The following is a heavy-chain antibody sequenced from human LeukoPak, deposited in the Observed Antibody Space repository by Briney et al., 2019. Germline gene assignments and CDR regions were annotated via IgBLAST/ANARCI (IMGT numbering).Heavy chain of an antibody. Sequence: PGRSLRLSCAASGFTFSSYGMHWVRQAPGKGLEWVAVIWYDGSNKYYADSVKGRFTISRDNSKNTLYLQMNSLRAEDTAVYYCTKWDRSGYGYFQHCGQGTLVTVSS. V-gene: IGHV3-33*06. CDR3: TKWDRSGYGYFQH. D-gene: IGHD3-22*01. J-gene: IGHJ1*01. CDR1: GFTFSSYG. CDR2: IWYDGSNK.